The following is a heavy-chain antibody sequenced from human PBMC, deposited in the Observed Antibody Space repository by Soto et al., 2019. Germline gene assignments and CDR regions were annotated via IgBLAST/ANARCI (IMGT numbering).Heavy chain of an antibody. D-gene: IGHD1-26*01. CDR3: ARDRTGAIDAFDI. CDR1: GFTLSSYS. CDR2: VSSSSSYL. Sequence: VQLVESGGGLVKPGGSLRLSCAASGFTLSSYSMNWVRQAPGKGLEWVSSVSSSSSYLYFADSVRGRFTISRDNAKNSLYLQMNSLRAEDTAVYYCARDRTGAIDAFDIWGQGTMVTVSS. V-gene: IGHV3-21*01. J-gene: IGHJ3*02.